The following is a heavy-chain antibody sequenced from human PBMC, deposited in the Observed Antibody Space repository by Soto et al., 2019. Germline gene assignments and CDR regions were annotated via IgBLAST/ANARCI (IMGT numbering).Heavy chain of an antibody. V-gene: IGHV3-21*01. CDR3: ARDQPGYSYGYGLGY. Sequence: GGSLRLSSAASGGPFSSYSMNWVRQAPGKGLEWVSSISNSSSYIYYADSVKGRFTISRDNAKNSLYLQMNSLRAEDTAVYYCARDQPGYSYGYGLGYWGQGTLVTVSS. D-gene: IGHD5-18*01. CDR2: ISNSSSYI. J-gene: IGHJ4*02. CDR1: GGPFSSYS.